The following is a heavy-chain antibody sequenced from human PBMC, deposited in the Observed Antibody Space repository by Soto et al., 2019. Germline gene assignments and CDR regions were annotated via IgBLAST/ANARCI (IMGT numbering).Heavy chain of an antibody. V-gene: IGHV4-4*02. CDR1: GGSISSSNL. J-gene: IGHJ5*02. CDR2: IYHSGST. D-gene: IGHD2-15*01. Sequence: SETMSLTCAVSGGSISSSNLWSWVRKTPGKGLEWIGEIYHSGSTNYNPSLKSRVTISVDKSKNQFSLKLSSVTAADTAVYYCARARYCSGGSCYLTWFDPWGQGTLVTVSS. CDR3: ARARYCSGGSCYLTWFDP.